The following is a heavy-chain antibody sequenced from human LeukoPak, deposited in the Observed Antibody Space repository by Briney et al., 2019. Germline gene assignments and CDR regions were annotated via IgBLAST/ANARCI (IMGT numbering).Heavy chain of an antibody. Sequence: GGSLRLSCAASGFTFSSYEMNWVRQAPGKGLEWVSAISGSGGSTYYADSVKGRFTISRDNSKNTLYLQMNSLRAKDTAVYYCAKGESRAVAGFPDYWGQGTLVTVSS. CDR2: ISGSGGST. CDR3: AKGESRAVAGFPDY. V-gene: IGHV3-23*01. CDR1: GFTFSSYE. D-gene: IGHD6-19*01. J-gene: IGHJ4*02.